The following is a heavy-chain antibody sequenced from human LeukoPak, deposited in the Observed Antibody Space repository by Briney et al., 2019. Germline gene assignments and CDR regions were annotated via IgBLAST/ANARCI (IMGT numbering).Heavy chain of an antibody. CDR1: GLTFSTYW. J-gene: IGHJ4*02. Sequence: GGSLRLSCTASGLTFSTYWMTWVRQAPGKGLEWVANIKQDGSEKYYVDSVKGRFTISRDNTKNSVYLQMNSLRAEDTAVYYCAINHDYWGQGTLVTVSS. CDR3: AINHDY. CDR2: IKQDGSEK. V-gene: IGHV3-7*01.